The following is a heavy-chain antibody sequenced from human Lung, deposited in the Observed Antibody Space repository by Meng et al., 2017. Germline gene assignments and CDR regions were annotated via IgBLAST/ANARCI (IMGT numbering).Heavy chain of an antibody. CDR2: IKSKPDGETI. Sequence: EVELFGLGGGLVKPGGSLRLSCEGSGFTFSNAYMTWVRQVPGKRLEWVGRIKSKPDGETIDYAAPVKGRFTISRDDSKNTVYLQMNSLKTEDTAVYYCSGHIDYWGQGTLVTVSS. V-gene: IGHV3-15*01. CDR3: SGHIDY. D-gene: IGHD5-12*01. J-gene: IGHJ4*02. CDR1: GFTFSNAY.